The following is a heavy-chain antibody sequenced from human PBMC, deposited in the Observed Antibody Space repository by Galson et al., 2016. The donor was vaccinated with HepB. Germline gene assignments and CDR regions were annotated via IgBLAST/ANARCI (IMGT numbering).Heavy chain of an antibody. CDR2: INYSGDT. CDR3: ASIVVVSSAPTNYFDY. J-gene: IGHJ4*02. CDR1: GGSISSTTYC. V-gene: IGHV4-39*01. D-gene: IGHD2-21*01. Sequence: SETLSLTCSVSGGSISSTTYCWVWIRQSPGKGPEWIGSINYSGDTYYDESLKSRVTISVDTSKSQFSLRLRSVTAADTAVYYCASIVVVSSAPTNYFDYWGQGMLVTVSS.